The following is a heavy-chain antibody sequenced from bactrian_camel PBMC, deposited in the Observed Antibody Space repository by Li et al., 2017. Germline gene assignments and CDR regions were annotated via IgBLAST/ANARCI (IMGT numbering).Heavy chain of an antibody. J-gene: IGHJ4*01. D-gene: IGHD6*01. CDR1: GFPIDKSC. CDR3: AAYIGRCGVLAVVAGRDIY. CDR2: IYRPGGNT. V-gene: IGHV3S36*01. Sequence: DVQLVESGGGSVQPGGSLRLACEVSGFPIDKSCVGWFRQATGKEREWIASIYRPGGNTFAADSVKGRFTISQDNAKNTVYLQMNSLKPEDTAMYYCAAYIGRCGVLAVVAGRDIYWGQGTQVTVS.